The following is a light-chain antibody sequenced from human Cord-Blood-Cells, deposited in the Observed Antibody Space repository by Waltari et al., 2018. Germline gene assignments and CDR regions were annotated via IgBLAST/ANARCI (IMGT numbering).Light chain of an antibody. CDR2: EVS. V-gene: IGLV2-23*02. Sequence: QSALTQPAYVSGSPGQSITISCPGTSSDVGSYNLVSWYQQHPGKAPKLMIYEVSKRPSGVSNRFSGSKSGNTASLTISGLQAEDEADYYCCSYAGSSLYVFGTGTKVTVL. CDR1: SSDVGSYNL. J-gene: IGLJ1*01. CDR3: CSYAGSSLYV.